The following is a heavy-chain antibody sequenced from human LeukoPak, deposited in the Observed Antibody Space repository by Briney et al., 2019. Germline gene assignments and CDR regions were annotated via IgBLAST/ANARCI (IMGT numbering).Heavy chain of an antibody. D-gene: IGHD5-12*01. Sequence: GGSLRLSCAASGFTFSSYWMSWVRQAPGKGLEWVANIKQDGSEKYYVDSVKGRFTISRDNAKNSLYLQMNSLRAEDTAAYYCARGGSGYDRYYFDYWGQGTLVTVSS. CDR1: GFTFSSYW. CDR2: IKQDGSEK. J-gene: IGHJ4*02. V-gene: IGHV3-7*01. CDR3: ARGGSGYDRYYFDY.